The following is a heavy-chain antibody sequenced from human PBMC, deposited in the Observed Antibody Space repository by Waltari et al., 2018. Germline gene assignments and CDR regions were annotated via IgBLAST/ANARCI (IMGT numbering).Heavy chain of an antibody. Sequence: EVQLVDSGGGLVHRGGSLRLSCVASGFAVSNKYIHWVRQAPGKGLEWVAVMYGGGNSFYADSVRGRFTISRDHSKNTLYLQMNSLRVEDTAVYYCVTSPGDWFYFDDWGQGALVTVSS. D-gene: IGHD3-9*01. CDR2: MYGGGNS. J-gene: IGHJ4*02. CDR3: VTSPGDWFYFDD. V-gene: IGHV3-66*01. CDR1: GFAVSNKY.